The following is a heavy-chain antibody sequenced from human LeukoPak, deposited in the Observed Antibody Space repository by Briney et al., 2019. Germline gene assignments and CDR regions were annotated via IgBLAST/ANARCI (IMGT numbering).Heavy chain of an antibody. CDR3: AREVNGLDY. V-gene: IGHV4-59*01. CDR2: IYYSGST. Sequence: PSETLSLTCTVSGGSISSYYWSWIRQPPGKGLEWIGYIYYSGSTNYNPSLKSRVTISVDTSKNQFSLKLGSVTAADTAVYYCAREVNGLDYWGQGTLVTVSS. CDR1: GGSISSYY. J-gene: IGHJ4*02.